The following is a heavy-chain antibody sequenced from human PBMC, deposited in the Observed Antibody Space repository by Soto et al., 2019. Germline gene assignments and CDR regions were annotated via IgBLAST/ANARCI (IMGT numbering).Heavy chain of an antibody. CDR2: ISGSGGST. V-gene: IGHV3-23*01. Sequence: GGSLRLSCAASGFTFSSYAMSRVRQAPGKGLEWVSAISGSGGSTYYADSVKGRFTISRDNSKNTLYLQMNSLRAEDTAVYYCAKVFGYYYGSGSIYYFDYWGQGTLVTVSS. D-gene: IGHD3-10*01. CDR1: GFTFSSYA. J-gene: IGHJ4*02. CDR3: AKVFGYYYGSGSIYYFDY.